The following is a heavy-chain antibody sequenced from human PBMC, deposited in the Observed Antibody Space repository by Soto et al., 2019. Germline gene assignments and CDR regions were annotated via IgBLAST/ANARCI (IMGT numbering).Heavy chain of an antibody. CDR3: ASGLSEYSSYFDY. V-gene: IGHV4-30-4*01. CDR1: AGSISSGDYY. Sequence: QVQLQESGPGLVKPSQTLSLTCTVSAGSISSGDYYWSWIRQPPGKGLEWIGYIYYSGSTYYNPSLKSRVTISVDTSKNQVSLKLSSVPAADTAVYYCASGLSEYSSYFDYWGQRTLVTVSS. J-gene: IGHJ4*01. CDR2: IYYSGST. D-gene: IGHD6-6*01.